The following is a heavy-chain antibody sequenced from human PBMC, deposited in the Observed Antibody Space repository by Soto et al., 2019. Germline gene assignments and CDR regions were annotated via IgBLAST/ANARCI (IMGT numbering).Heavy chain of an antibody. Sequence: ASVKVSCKASGYTLTNFYIHRVRQAPGQGLEGMGIINPNGGSTNYAHHFQGRVTRTRDTATSTVYMELGSLRSEDTAVYYCARAVAITMVRGPRAPANYGMDVWGQGTTVTVSS. J-gene: IGHJ6*02. CDR3: ARAVAITMVRGPRAPANYGMDV. V-gene: IGHV1-46*01. D-gene: IGHD3-10*01. CDR1: GYTLTNFY. CDR2: INPNGGST.